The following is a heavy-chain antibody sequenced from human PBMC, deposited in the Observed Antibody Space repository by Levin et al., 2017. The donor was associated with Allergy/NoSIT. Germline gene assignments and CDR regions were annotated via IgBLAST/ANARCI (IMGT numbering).Heavy chain of an antibody. J-gene: IGHJ4*02. V-gene: IGHV4-39*01. CDR2: IYYSGST. CDR1: GGSISSSSYY. Sequence: SETLSLTCTVSGGSISSSSYYWGWIRQPPGKGLEWIGSIYYSGSTYYNPSLKSRVTISVDTSKNQFSLKLSSVTAADTAVYYCARMTTGDDGYFDYWGQGTLVTVSS. CDR3: ARMTTGDDGYFDY. D-gene: IGHD4-17*01.